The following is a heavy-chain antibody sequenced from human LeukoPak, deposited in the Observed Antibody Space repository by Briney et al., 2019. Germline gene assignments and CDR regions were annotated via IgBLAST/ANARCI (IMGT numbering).Heavy chain of an antibody. V-gene: IGHV4-38-2*02. CDR3: ARDSAYTYGPRGWFDP. CDR1: GYSVSSGYY. CDR2: VYYSGST. Sequence: PSETLSLTCTVSGYSVSSGYYWGWIRQPPGKRLEWIGNVYYSGSTYYNPSLKGRLTISVDTSKNQFSLKLSSVTAADTAVYYCARDSAYTYGPRGWFDPWGQGTLVTVSS. J-gene: IGHJ5*02. D-gene: IGHD5-18*01.